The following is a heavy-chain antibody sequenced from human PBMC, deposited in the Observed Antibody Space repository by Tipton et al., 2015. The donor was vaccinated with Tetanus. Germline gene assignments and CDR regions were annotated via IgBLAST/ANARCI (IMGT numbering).Heavy chain of an antibody. V-gene: IGHV4-34*01. Sequence: LRLSCAVYGGSFSGYYWTWVRQPPGKGLEWIGEISDSGSTNYSPSLKSRATISMDTSENQSSLKLTSVTAADTAVYYCSRYGGDSLWYFNLWGRGTLVTVSS. CDR2: ISDSGST. D-gene: IGHD4-23*01. J-gene: IGHJ2*01. CDR3: SRYGGDSLWYFNL. CDR1: GGSFSGYY.